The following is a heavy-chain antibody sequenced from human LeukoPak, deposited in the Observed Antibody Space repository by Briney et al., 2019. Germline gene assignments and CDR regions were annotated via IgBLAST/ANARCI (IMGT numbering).Heavy chain of an antibody. Sequence: SETLSLTCTVSGGSISSSSYYWGWIRQPPGKGLEWIGSIYYSGSTYYNPSLKSRVTISVDTSKNQFSLKLSSVTAADTAVYYCAGAWGDYYFDYWGQGTLVTVSS. D-gene: IGHD2-21*02. CDR2: IYYSGST. CDR1: GGSISSSSYY. J-gene: IGHJ4*02. V-gene: IGHV4-39*07. CDR3: AGAWGDYYFDY.